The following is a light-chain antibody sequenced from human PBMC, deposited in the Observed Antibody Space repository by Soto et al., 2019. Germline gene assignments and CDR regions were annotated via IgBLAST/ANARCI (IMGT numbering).Light chain of an antibody. V-gene: IGKV2-28*01. CDR1: QRLLHSNGYNY. J-gene: IGKJ5*01. CDR2: LGS. Sequence: EIAITQSPLSLPVTPGEPASISCRSSQRLLHSNGYNYLDWYLQKPGQSPQLLIYLGSNRASGVPDRFSGSGSGTDFTLKISRVEAEDVGLYYCMHAPQLPLTFAQGTRLENK. CDR3: MHAPQLPLT.